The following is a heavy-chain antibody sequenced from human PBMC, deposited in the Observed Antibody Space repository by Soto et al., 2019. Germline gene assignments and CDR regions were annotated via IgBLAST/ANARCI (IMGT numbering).Heavy chain of an antibody. CDR2: IYYSAST. CDR1: GGSISSGGYY. J-gene: IGHJ4*02. V-gene: IGHV4-31*03. D-gene: IGHD2-8*01. CDR3: AREVDYCTNGVCPFDY. Sequence: QVQLQESGPGLVKPSQTLSLTCTVSGGSISSGGYYWSWIRQHPGKGREWIGYIYYSASTYYNPSLKSRVTISVDTSKNQFTLKLSSVTAADTAVYYCAREVDYCTNGVCPFDYWGQGTLVTVSS.